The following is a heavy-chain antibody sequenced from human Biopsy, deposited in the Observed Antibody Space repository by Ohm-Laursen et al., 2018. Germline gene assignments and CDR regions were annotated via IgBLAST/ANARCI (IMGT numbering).Heavy chain of an antibody. CDR1: GGSLSGYY. CDR2: INHRGFT. Sequence: SDTLSLTCAVYGGSLSGYYWNWIRQSPGKGLEWIGEINHRGFTSNNPSLKSRVTISVDTSKNQFSLKLGSVTAADTAVYYCAKNLAVSSYALDIWGQGTMVTVPS. J-gene: IGHJ3*02. D-gene: IGHD2/OR15-2a*01. V-gene: IGHV4-34*01. CDR3: AKNLAVSSYALDI.